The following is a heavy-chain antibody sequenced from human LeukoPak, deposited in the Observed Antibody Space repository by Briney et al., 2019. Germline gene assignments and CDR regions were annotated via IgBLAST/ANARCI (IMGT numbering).Heavy chain of an antibody. CDR3: ASGLGYCSSTSCPDY. Sequence: SETLSLTCTVSGGSISSYYWSWIRQPPGKGLEWIGYIYYSGSTNYNPSLKSRVTTSVDTSKNQFSLKLSSVTAADTAVYYCASGLGYCSSTSCPDYWGQGTLVTVSS. V-gene: IGHV4-59*01. J-gene: IGHJ4*02. CDR2: IYYSGST. D-gene: IGHD2-2*01. CDR1: GGSISSYY.